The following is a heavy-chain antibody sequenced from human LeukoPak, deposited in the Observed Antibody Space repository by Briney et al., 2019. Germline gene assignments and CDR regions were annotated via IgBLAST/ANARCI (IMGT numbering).Heavy chain of an antibody. CDR3: AREGVDTLSGYYYMDV. CDR1: GFTFSSYS. V-gene: IGHV3-21*01. CDR2: ISSSSSYI. Sequence: GGSLRLSCAASGFTFSSYSMNWVRQAPGKGLEWVSSISSSSSYIYYADSVKGRFTISRDNAKNSLYLQMNSLGAEDTAVYYCAREGVDTLSGYYYMDVWGKGTTVTVSS. J-gene: IGHJ6*03. D-gene: IGHD5-18*01.